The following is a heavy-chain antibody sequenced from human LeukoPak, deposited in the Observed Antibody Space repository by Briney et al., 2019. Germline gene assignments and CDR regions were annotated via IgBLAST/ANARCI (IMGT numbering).Heavy chain of an antibody. Sequence: GSSVKVSCKASGGTFSSYAISWVRQAPGQGLEWMGRIIPILGIANYAQKFQGRVTITADKSTSTAYMELSSPRSEDTAVYYCAEGGDRYYYYYGMDVWGQGTTVTVSS. CDR2: IIPILGIA. CDR3: AEGGDRYYYYYGMDV. D-gene: IGHD4-17*01. J-gene: IGHJ6*02. V-gene: IGHV1-69*04. CDR1: GGTFSSYA.